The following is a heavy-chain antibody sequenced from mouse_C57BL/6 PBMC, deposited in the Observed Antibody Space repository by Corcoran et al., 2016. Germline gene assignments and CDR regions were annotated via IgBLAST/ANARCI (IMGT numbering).Heavy chain of an antibody. CDR2: INPYNGGT. D-gene: IGHD1-1*01. Sequence: EVQLQQSGPVLVKPGASVKMSCKASGYTFTDYYMNWVKQSHGKSLEWIGVINPYNGGTSYNQKFKGKATLTVDKSSSTAYMELNSLTSEDSAVYYCARSDYGSSYSWYFDVWGTGTTVTVSS. CDR1: GYTFTDYY. CDR3: ARSDYGSSYSWYFDV. V-gene: IGHV1-19*01. J-gene: IGHJ1*03.